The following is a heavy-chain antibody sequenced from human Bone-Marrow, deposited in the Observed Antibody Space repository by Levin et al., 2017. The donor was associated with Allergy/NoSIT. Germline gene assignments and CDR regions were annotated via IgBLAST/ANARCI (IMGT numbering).Heavy chain of an antibody. D-gene: IGHD1-14*01. CDR2: IHENGADT. J-gene: IGHJ4*02. V-gene: IGHV3-23*01. Sequence: GESLKISCAASGFTFSNYAMAWVRQASGRGLEWVSTIHENGADTYYADSVKGRFTISKDISKNTLFLQMNSLRVEDTAVYYCVKAGTGTKNTYDYWGQGTQVTVSS. CDR1: GFTFSNYA. CDR3: VKAGTGTKNTYDY.